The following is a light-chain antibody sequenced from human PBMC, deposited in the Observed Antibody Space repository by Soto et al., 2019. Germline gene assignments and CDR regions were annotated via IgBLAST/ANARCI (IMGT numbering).Light chain of an antibody. Sequence: VVTQPPSASGTPGQRVTISCSGSSSNIGSYYVYWYQQLPGTAPKLLIYRNDQRPSGVPDRFSGSKSGTSASLAISGLRSEDEADYYCAAWDDSLRVVFGGGTKLTVL. CDR2: RND. CDR3: AAWDDSLRVV. CDR1: SSNIGSYY. V-gene: IGLV1-47*01. J-gene: IGLJ2*01.